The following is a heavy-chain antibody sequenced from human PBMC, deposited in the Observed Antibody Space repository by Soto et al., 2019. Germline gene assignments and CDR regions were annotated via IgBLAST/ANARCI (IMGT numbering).Heavy chain of an antibody. J-gene: IGHJ6*02. V-gene: IGHV1-69*12. CDR1: EGSLRNYG. CDR2: IIPVFGTP. D-gene: IGHD3-22*01. CDR3: ARGDATKIVVTTYYAMDV. Sequence: QVQLVQSGAEVKKPGSSVKVSCKASEGSLRNYGISWVGQAPGQGLEWMGAIIPVFGTPNYAQKFQDRVTITADESTTTVYMEVRSLTSEDTAVYYCARGDATKIVVTTYYAMDVWGQGTTVTVSS.